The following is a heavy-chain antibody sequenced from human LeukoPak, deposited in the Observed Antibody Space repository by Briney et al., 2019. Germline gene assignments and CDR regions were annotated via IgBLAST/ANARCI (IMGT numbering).Heavy chain of an antibody. J-gene: IGHJ6*02. Sequence: GGSLRLSCAAYGFTFSNYWMNWVRQAPGKGLEWVANIKQDGSEQYYVDSVKGRFTISRDNAKNSLYLQMNSLRAEDTAVCYCASDPHHASRMDVWGQGTTVTVSS. D-gene: IGHD1-14*01. V-gene: IGHV3-7*01. CDR1: GFTFSNYW. CDR2: IKQDGSEQ. CDR3: ASDPHHASRMDV.